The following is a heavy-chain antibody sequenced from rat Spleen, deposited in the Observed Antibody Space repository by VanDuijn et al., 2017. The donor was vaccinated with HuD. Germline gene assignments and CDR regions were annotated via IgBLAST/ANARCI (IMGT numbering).Heavy chain of an antibody. Sequence: EVQLVESGGGLVQPGRSLKLSCAASGFTFSDYYMAWVRQAPTKGLEWVATISYDGSSTYYRDSVKGRFTISRDNAKSTLYLQMDSLRSEDTATYYCATGAILQWFTYWGQGTLVTVSS. CDR3: ATGAILQWFTY. CDR1: GFTFSDYY. D-gene: IGHD2-5*01. J-gene: IGHJ3*01. V-gene: IGHV5-7*01. CDR2: ISYDGSST.